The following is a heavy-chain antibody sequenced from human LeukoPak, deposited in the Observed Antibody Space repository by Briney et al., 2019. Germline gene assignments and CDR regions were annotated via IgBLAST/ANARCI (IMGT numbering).Heavy chain of an antibody. D-gene: IGHD3-3*01. CDR1: GFIVSNNY. Sequence: GGSLRLSCVVSGFIVSNNYIIWVRQAPGNGLERVSVIYGDGRTSHSASVRGRFTISRDNSKNIVSLQMNNLRAEDTAVYYCARGRGLGVVSPYFDYWGQGTLVTVSS. CDR2: IYGDGRT. J-gene: IGHJ4*02. CDR3: ARGRGLGVVSPYFDY. V-gene: IGHV3-53*01.